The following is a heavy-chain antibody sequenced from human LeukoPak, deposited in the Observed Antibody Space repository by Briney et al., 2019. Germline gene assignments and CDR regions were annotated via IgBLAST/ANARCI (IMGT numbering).Heavy chain of an antibody. CDR3: AKDFCSGGSCYSFDY. CDR2: VSGDGDST. D-gene: IGHD2-15*01. Sequence: GGSLRLSCAASGFTFDDYAMHWVRQAPGKGLEWVSLVSGDGDSTYYADSVRGRFTISRDNIKNSLYLQMNSLRNEDTALYYCAKDFCSGGSCYSFDYWGQGTLVTVSS. V-gene: IGHV3-43*02. J-gene: IGHJ4*02. CDR1: GFTFDDYA.